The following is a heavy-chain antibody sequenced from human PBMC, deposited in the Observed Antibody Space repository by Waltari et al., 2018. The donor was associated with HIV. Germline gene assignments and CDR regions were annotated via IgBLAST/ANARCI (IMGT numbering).Heavy chain of an antibody. Sequence: QVQLVQSGAEVRKPGSSVQVSCKTSGGSFASYSIHWVRQAPGQGLEWMGRIGPTSEKPNYAQKPQGRVTITADRSTGTVYLEVTNLRPADTAIYYCATARETMGVDFDYWGQGTLITVSS. D-gene: IGHD3-10*01. CDR3: ATARETMGVDFDY. J-gene: IGHJ4*02. CDR2: IGPTSEKP. V-gene: IGHV1-69*02. CDR1: GGSFASYS.